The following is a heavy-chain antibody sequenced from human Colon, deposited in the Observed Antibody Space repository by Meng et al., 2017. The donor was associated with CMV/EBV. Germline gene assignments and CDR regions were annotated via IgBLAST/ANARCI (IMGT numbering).Heavy chain of an antibody. J-gene: IGHJ4*02. CDR1: GFTFSAYG. CDR3: LRDSWTD. D-gene: IGHD3/OR15-3a*01. CDR2: ILNDGISK. Sequence: QVQLGESWGVVVQPWASLILSCAASGFTFSAYGMHWVRQAPGKGLEWVTFILNDGISKYYADSVKGRFTIYRDNSKNILYLQINGLRNEDTAVYYCLRDSWTDWGQGTLVTVSS. V-gene: IGHV3-30*02.